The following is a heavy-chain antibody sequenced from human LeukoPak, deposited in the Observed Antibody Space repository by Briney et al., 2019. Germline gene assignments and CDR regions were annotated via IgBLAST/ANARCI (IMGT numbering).Heavy chain of an antibody. D-gene: IGHD3-10*01. CDR2: IYSGGST. CDR1: GFTVSSNY. V-gene: IGHV3-53*01. J-gene: IGHJ4*02. Sequence: PGGSLRLSCAASGFTVSSNYMSWVRQAPGKGLEWVSVIYSGGSTYYADSVEGRFTISRDNSKNTLYLQMNSLRAEDTAVYYCARGGTMVRGVIEYYFDYWGRGTLVTVSS. CDR3: ARGGTMVRGVIEYYFDY.